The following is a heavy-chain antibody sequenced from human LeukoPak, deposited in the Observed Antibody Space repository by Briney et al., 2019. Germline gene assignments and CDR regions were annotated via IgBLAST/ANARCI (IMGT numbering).Heavy chain of an antibody. J-gene: IGHJ5*02. Sequence: GGSLRLSCAASGFTFTNYSMKWVRQTPGKGLEWVSSISSSRTYKYYADSVKGRSTISRDNARHSLYLQTNSLRVDDPAVYYCYPHYYGSGNLNWFDPWGQGTLVTVSS. CDR2: ISSSRTYK. CDR1: GFTFTNYS. V-gene: IGHV3-21*01. CDR3: YPHYYGSGNLNWFDP. D-gene: IGHD3-10*01.